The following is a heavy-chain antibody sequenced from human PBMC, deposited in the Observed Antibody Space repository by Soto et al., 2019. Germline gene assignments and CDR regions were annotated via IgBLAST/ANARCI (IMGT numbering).Heavy chain of an antibody. Sequence: PSETLFLTCAVYGGSFSGYYWRWIRQPPGKGLEWIGEINHSGSTNYNPSRKSLVTISVDTSKNQFSLKLSSVTAAVAAVSYCARGDYDILTGYYYYYYYGMDVWGQGTTVTVSS. V-gene: IGHV4-34*01. CDR1: GGSFSGYY. CDR2: INHSGST. D-gene: IGHD3-9*01. J-gene: IGHJ6*02. CDR3: ARGDYDILTGYYYYYYYGMDV.